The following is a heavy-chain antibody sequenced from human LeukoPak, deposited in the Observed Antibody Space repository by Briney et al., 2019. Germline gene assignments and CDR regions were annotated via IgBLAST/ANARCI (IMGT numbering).Heavy chain of an antibody. D-gene: IGHD2-15*01. CDR3: AKDALWWVVVD. Sequence: GGSLRLSCAASGFTFSSYGMHWVRQAPGKGLEWVAVISYDGSNKYYADSVKGRFTISRDNSKNTLYLQMNSLRAEDTAVYYCAKDALWWVVVDWGQGTLVTVSS. CDR1: GFTFSSYG. V-gene: IGHV3-30*18. CDR2: ISYDGSNK. J-gene: IGHJ4*02.